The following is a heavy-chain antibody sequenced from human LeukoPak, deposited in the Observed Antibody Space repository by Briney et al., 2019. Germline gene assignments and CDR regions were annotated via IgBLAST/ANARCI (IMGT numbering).Heavy chain of an antibody. CDR2: IKSKTDGGTT. D-gene: IGHD3-9*01. CDR1: GFTFSNAW. V-gene: IGHV3-15*01. J-gene: IGHJ4*02. Sequence: GGSLRLSCAASGFTFSNAWMSWVRQAPGKELEWVGRIKSKTDGGTTDYAAPVKGRFTISRDDSKNTLYLQMNSLKTEDTAVYYCTTVLRYFDWLSPFDYWGQGTLVTVSS. CDR3: TTVLRYFDWLSPFDY.